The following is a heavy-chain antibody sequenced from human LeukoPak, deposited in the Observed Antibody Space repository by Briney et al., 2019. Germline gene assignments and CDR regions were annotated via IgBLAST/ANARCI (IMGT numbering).Heavy chain of an antibody. CDR1: GDSISSSRYY. CDR2: GFYSGSA. CDR3: ARLRGAMTPVTSDFDY. V-gene: IGHV4-39*01. D-gene: IGHD4-17*01. J-gene: IGHJ4*02. Sequence: SETLSLTCTVSGDSISSSRYYWGWIRQPPGKGLEWIGSGFYSGSAYYNPSLKSRVTISVDTSKNQFSLNLSSVTAADTAVYYCARLRGAMTPVTSDFDYWGQGTLVTVSS.